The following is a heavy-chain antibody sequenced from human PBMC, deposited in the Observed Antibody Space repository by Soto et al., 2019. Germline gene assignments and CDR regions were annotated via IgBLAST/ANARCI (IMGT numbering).Heavy chain of an antibody. CDR1: GFTFSSYS. J-gene: IGHJ4*02. CDR2: ISSTGTSR. V-gene: IGHV3-48*02. Sequence: EVQLVESGGGLVQRGGSLRLSCAASGFTFSSYSLNWVRQAPGKGLEWVSYISSTGTSRYYADSVKGRFTISRDNAKNSLFLQMNSLRDEDTAVYYCARVWGIMATIDYWGQGTLVTVSS. CDR3: ARVWGIMATIDY. D-gene: IGHD3-16*01.